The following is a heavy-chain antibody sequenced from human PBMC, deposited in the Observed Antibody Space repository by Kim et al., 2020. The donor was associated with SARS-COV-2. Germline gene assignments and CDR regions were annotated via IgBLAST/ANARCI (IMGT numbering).Heavy chain of an antibody. CDR1: GGSISSSNW. CDR3: ARDPQTYYYGSGTKLYYYGMDV. V-gene: IGHV4-4*02. J-gene: IGHJ6*02. CDR2: IYHSGST. Sequence: SETLSLTCAVSGGSISSSNWWSWVRQPPGKGLEWIGEIYHSGSTNYNPSLKSRVTISVDKSKNQFSLKLSSVTAADTAVYYRARDPQTYYYGSGTKLYYYGMDVWGQGTTVTVSS. D-gene: IGHD3-10*01.